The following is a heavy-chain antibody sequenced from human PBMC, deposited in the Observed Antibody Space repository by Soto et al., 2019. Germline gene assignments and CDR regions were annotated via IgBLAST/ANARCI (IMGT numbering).Heavy chain of an antibody. CDR2: IYWDDDK. CDR3: AHRVLRTVFGLVTTTAIYFDF. J-gene: IGHJ4*02. CDR1: GFSLTTSGVG. Sequence: QITLNESGPTQVKPRQTLTLTCTFSGFSLTTSGVGVGWIRQSPGKAPEGLALIYWDDDKRYSPSLKSRLTITKDTSQNQVVLTMADLDPADTATYYCAHRVLRTVFGLVTTTAIYFDFWGQGTPVAVSS. V-gene: IGHV2-5*02. D-gene: IGHD3-3*01.